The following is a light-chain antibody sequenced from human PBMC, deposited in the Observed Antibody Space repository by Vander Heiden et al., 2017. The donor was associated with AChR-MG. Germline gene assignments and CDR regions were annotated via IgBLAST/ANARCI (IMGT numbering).Light chain of an antibody. J-gene: IGKJ2*01. CDR2: LGS. CDR3: MQDLQTRA. Sequence: DIVMTQSPFSLPVTPGEPASISCRSSQSLLHSNGYNYLDWYLQKPRQSPQLLIYLGSNRASGVPDRFSGSGSGTDFTLKISRVEAEDVGVYYCMQDLQTRAFGQGTKLEIK. CDR1: QSLLHSNGYNY. V-gene: IGKV2-28*01.